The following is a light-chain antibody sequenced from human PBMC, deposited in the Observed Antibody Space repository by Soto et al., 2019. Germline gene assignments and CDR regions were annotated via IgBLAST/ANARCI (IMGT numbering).Light chain of an antibody. J-gene: IGLJ1*01. Sequence: QSALTQPASVSGSPGQSITISCTGTSSDVGGYKYVSWYQQHPGKAPKLMIYEVTNRPSGVSNRFSGSKSGNTASLTISGLQAEDEADYYCSSYTSRRTVVFGTGTQLTVL. V-gene: IGLV2-14*01. CDR1: SSDVGGYKY. CDR2: EVT. CDR3: SSYTSRRTVV.